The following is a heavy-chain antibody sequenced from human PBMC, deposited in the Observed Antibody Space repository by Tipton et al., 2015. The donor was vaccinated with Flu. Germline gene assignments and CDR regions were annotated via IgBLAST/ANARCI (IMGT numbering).Heavy chain of an antibody. D-gene: IGHD3-10*01. CDR1: GDSMRSDYY. Sequence: AGLVKPSETLSLTCTVSGDSMRSDYYWNWIRQPPGKGLEWIGEINHSGSTNYNPSLKSRVTISVDTSKNQFSLKLTSVTAADTAVNYCARGLYGSGSYQRRYFNSWGQATLVTVSS. CDR2: INHSGST. V-gene: IGHV4-34*01. CDR3: ARGLYGSGSYQRRYFNS. J-gene: IGHJ4*02.